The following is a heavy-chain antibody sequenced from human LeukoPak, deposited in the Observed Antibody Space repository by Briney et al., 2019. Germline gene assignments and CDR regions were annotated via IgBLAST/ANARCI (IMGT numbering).Heavy chain of an antibody. J-gene: IGHJ6*02. V-gene: IGHV1-69*04. CDR2: IIPILGIA. CDR1: GGTFSSYA. CDR3: ARDSKPSYYYYGMDA. Sequence: GASVKVSCKASGGTFSSYAISWVRQAPGQGLEWMGRIIPILGIANYAQKFQGRVTITADKSTSTAYMELSSLRSEDTAVYYCARDSKPSYYYYGMDAWGQGTTVTVSS.